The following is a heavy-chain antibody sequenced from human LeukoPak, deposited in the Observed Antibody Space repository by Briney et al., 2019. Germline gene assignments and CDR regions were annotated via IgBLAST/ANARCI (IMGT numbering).Heavy chain of an antibody. CDR2: IKSKTDGGTT. J-gene: IGHJ4*02. CDR3: TTVPSKYYYDSSGYLFDY. V-gene: IGHV3-15*01. Sequence: GGSLRLSCAASGFTFSNAWLGWVGKAQGKGLKWFARIKSKTDGGTTDYAAPVKGRFTISRDDSKNTLYLQMNSLKTEDTAVYYCTTVPSKYYYDSSGYLFDYWGQGTLVTVSS. CDR1: GFTFSNAW. D-gene: IGHD3-22*01.